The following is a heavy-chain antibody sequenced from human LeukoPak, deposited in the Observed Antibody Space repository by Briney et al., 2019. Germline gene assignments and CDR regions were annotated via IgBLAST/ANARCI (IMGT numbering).Heavy chain of an antibody. J-gene: IGHJ4*02. D-gene: IGHD1-26*01. Sequence: SVKVSCKASGGTFSSYAISWVRQAPGQGLEWMGGIIPIFGTANYAQKFQGRVTITTGESTSTAYMELSSLRSEDTAVYYCAVLYRGSYSHDYWGQGTLVTVSS. CDR3: AVLYRGSYSHDY. CDR2: IIPIFGTA. V-gene: IGHV1-69*05. CDR1: GGTFSSYA.